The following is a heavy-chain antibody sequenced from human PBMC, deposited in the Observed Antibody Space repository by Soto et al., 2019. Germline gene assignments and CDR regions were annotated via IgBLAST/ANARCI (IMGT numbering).Heavy chain of an antibody. CDR2: ISAYNGKT. Sequence: QVQLVQSGGEVKKPGASVKLSCTASGYTFTSYGISWVRQAPGQGLEWMGWISAYNGKTNYAQNVQGRVTMTTDTXXRTAYMDRSSLRADDTAVYYCARGGDVNYYHGMDVWGQGTTVTVSS. V-gene: IGHV1-18*01. CDR3: ARGGDVNYYHGMDV. CDR1: GYTFTSYG. D-gene: IGHD5-12*01. J-gene: IGHJ6*02.